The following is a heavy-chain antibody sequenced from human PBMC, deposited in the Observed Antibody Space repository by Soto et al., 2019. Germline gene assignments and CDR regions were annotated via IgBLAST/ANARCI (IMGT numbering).Heavy chain of an antibody. Sequence: GGSLRLSCSASRFTFSSYAMTWVRQAPGKGLEWVAALSGSGGTTYYADSVKGRFTISRDNSKNTLYLQMNSLRAEDTAVYYCAKIEDIVVAPAFDYWGQGTLVTVSS. CDR1: RFTFSSYA. V-gene: IGHV3-23*01. CDR3: AKIEDIVVAPAFDY. CDR2: LSGSGGTT. J-gene: IGHJ4*02. D-gene: IGHD2-15*01.